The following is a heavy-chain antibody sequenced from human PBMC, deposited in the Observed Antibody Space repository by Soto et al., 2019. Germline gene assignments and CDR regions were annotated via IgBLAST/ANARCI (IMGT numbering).Heavy chain of an antibody. CDR2: IYPGDSAT. CDR1: GYSFTSYW. Sequence: GKSLKISCKGSGYSFTSYWIGWVRQMPGKGLEWMGIIYPGDSATRYSPTFQDQVTISADNSISTAYLQWSSLKASDTAMYYCARQVAKAGYYYYYYYMDVWGKGTTVTVSS. D-gene: IGHD5-12*01. CDR3: ARQVAKAGYYYYYYYMDV. V-gene: IGHV5-51*01. J-gene: IGHJ6*03.